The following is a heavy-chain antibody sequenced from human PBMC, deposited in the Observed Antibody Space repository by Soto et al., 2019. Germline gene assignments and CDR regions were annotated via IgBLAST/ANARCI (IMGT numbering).Heavy chain of an antibody. CDR2: ISGNGGSA. Sequence: EVQLLESGGALIQPGGSLRLSCVASGFSFSNYGMSWVRQAPGKGLEWVSGISGNGGSAYYADSVKGRFTISRDNSKNTVYLQMNSLRAEDTAVYYCANDLEGLLRHFETWGQGTLVTVSS. D-gene: IGHD3-3*01. V-gene: IGHV3-23*01. J-gene: IGHJ4*02. CDR3: ANDLEGLLRHFET. CDR1: GFSFSNYG.